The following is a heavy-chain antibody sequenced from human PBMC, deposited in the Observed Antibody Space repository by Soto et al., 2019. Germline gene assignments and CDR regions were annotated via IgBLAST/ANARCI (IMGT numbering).Heavy chain of an antibody. V-gene: IGHV3-23*01. Sequence: EVQLLESGGGLVQPGGSLRLSCAASGFTFSSYAMSWVRQAPGKGLEWVSAISGSGGSTFYADSVKGRFTISRDTSKNPLFLQMNSLSAEETAVYYCAKDRGRGDDWFDSWGQGTLVTVSS. CDR2: ISGSGGST. CDR3: AKDRGRGDDWFDS. CDR1: GFTFSSYA. J-gene: IGHJ5*01. D-gene: IGHD3-16*01.